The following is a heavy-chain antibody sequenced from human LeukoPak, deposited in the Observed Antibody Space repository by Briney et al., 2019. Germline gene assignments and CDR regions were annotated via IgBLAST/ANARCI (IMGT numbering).Heavy chain of an antibody. J-gene: IGHJ4*02. CDR2: IRYDGSNK. CDR1: GFTFSSYG. D-gene: IGHD6-13*01. CDR3: ARDIAAADSFDY. Sequence: GGSLRLSCAASGFTFSSYGMHWVRQAPGKGLEWVAFIRYDGSNKYYADSVKGRFTISRDNSKNTLYLQMNSLRAEDTAVYYCARDIAAADSFDYWGQGTLVTVSS. V-gene: IGHV3-30*02.